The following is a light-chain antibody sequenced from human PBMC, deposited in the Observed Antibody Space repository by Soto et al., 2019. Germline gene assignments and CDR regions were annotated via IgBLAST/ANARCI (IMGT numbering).Light chain of an antibody. CDR3: QQYKNWPPWT. V-gene: IGKV3-15*01. J-gene: IGKJ1*01. Sequence: EIVMTQSPATLSVSPGERATLSGRASQSVSSDLAWYQQKPGQSPRLLIYGASTRATGIPARFSGSGSGTEFTLTISSLQSADFAVYFCQQYKNWPPWTFGHGTKVEIK. CDR2: GAS. CDR1: QSVSSD.